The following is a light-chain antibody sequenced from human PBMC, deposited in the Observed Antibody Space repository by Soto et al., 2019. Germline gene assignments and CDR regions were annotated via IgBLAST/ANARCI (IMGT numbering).Light chain of an antibody. CDR3: QQYYSYPPPFT. Sequence: AIRMTQSPSSLSASTGDRVTITCRASQGISSDLAWYQQKPGKAPKLLIYAASTLQSGVPSRFSGSGSGTDFTLTISCLQSEDFATYYCQQYYSYPPPFTFGPGTKVDIK. CDR1: QGISSD. J-gene: IGKJ3*01. CDR2: AAS. V-gene: IGKV1-8*01.